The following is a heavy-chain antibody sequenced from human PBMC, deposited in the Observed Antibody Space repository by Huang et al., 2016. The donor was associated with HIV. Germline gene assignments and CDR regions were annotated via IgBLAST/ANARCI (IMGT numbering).Heavy chain of an antibody. CDR1: GYTFTTYG. Sequence: QVQLVQSGGEVKKAGASVKVSCQASGYTFTTYGISWVRQAPGQGLEWMGWISAYNGNTNDAQNRQGRVTMTTDTSTSTAYMELRSLRSEDTAVYYCARDGRIVGATWTNPFDIWGQGTMVTVSS. V-gene: IGHV1-18*01. CDR2: ISAYNGNT. J-gene: IGHJ3*02. CDR3: ARDGRIVGATWTNPFDI. D-gene: IGHD1-26*01.